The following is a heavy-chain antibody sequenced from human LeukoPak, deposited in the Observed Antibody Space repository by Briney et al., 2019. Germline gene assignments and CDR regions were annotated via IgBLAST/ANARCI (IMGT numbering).Heavy chain of an antibody. V-gene: IGHV1-46*01. J-gene: IGHJ4*02. D-gene: IGHD2-2*01. CDR2: INPSGGST. CDR3: ARVPRNIVVVPAAPFDY. CDR1: GYTFTSYY. Sequence: ASVKVSCKASGYTFTSYYMHWVRQAPGQGLEWMGIINPSGGSTSYAQKFQGRVTMTRDTSTSTVYMELSSLRSEDTAVYYCARVPRNIVVVPAAPFDYWGQGTLVTVSS.